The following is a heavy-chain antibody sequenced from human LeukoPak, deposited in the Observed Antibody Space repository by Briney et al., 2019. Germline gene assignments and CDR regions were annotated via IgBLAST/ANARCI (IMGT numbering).Heavy chain of an antibody. D-gene: IGHD3-10*01. CDR2: IYDSGST. V-gene: IGHV4-30-4*01. CDR3: ARVGGSGSPDYYYYGMDV. J-gene: IGHJ6*02. Sequence: SQTLSLTCTVSGASIRSGDYYWSWIRQPPGKGLEWIGYIYDSGSTYYNPSLKSRVTISVDTSKNQFSLKLSSVTAADTAVYYCARVGGSGSPDYYYYGMDVWGQGTTVTVSS. CDR1: GASIRSGDYY.